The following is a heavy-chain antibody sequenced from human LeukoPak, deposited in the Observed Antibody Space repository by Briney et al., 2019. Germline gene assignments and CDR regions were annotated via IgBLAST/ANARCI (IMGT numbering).Heavy chain of an antibody. V-gene: IGHV4-39*01. CDR3: ARQSAVAGKMDY. CDR1: GGSISSSTYY. J-gene: IGHJ4*02. CDR2: IYYSGST. D-gene: IGHD6-19*01. Sequence: SETLSLTCTVSGGSISSSTYYWGWIRQPPGKGLEWIGSIYYSGSTYYNPSLESRVIISVDTSKNQFSLKESSVTAADTAVYYCARQSAVAGKMDYWGQGTLVTVSS.